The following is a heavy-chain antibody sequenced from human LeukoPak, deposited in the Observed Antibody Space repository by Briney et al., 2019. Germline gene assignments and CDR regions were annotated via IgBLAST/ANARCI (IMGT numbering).Heavy chain of an antibody. CDR3: ARGSGWEVGGATDFDY. Sequence: GASVKVSCKASGYTFTGYYMHWVRQAPGQGLEWMRWINPNSSGTNYAQKFQGWVTMTRDTSISTAYMELSRLRSDDTAVYYCARGSGWEVGGATDFDYWGQGTLVTVSS. V-gene: IGHV1-2*04. D-gene: IGHD6-19*01. CDR1: GYTFTGYY. J-gene: IGHJ4*02. CDR2: INPNSSGT.